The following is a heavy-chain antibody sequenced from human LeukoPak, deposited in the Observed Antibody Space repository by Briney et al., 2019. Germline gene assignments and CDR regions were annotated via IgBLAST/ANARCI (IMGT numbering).Heavy chain of an antibody. CDR2: IKQDGSET. D-gene: IGHD6-19*01. J-gene: IGHJ5*01. V-gene: IGHV3-7*04. Sequence: GGSLRLSCAASDFTFSDFWMAWVRQAPGKGLEWVAIIKQDGSETHYVDSVKGRFSISRDNAKNSLYLQMNSLRGEDTALYYRVRGSGWLLDSWGQGTLVTVSS. CDR3: VRGSGWLLDS. CDR1: DFTFSDFW.